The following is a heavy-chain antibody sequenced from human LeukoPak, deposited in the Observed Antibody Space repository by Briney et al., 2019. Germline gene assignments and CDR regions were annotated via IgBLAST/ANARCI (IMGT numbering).Heavy chain of an antibody. CDR3: AKDKRGEDYGDPAEYFQH. CDR1: GFTFSDYY. J-gene: IGHJ1*01. Sequence: GGSLRLSCAASGFTFSDYYMSWIRQAPGKALEWVSYVSSGSSTIYYADSVKGRFTVSRDNGKRSLYLHMNSLRAEDTAMYYCAKDKRGEDYGDPAEYFQHWGQGTLVTVSS. V-gene: IGHV3-11*04. D-gene: IGHD4-17*01. CDR2: VSSGSSTI.